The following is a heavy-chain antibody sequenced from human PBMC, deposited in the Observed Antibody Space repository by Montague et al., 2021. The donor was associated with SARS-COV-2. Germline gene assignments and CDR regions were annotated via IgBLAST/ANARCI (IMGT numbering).Heavy chain of an antibody. J-gene: IGHJ4*02. CDR2: MYSSGRA. CDR1: GGSITSASAH. Sequence: SETLSLTCTVSGGSITSASAHWGWIRQPPGKGLEWIGTMYSSGRAHYDPSLKSRLTISVDASRKRFSLRLTSVTAADTSMYYCARLALWEQVGNFFDAWGRGTLVTVSS. D-gene: IGHD1/OR15-1a*01. CDR3: ARLALWEQVGNFFDA. V-gene: IGHV4-39*01.